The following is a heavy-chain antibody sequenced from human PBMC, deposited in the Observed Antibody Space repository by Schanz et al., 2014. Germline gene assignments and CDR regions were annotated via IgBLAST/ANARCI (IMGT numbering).Heavy chain of an antibody. V-gene: IGHV3-74*01. Sequence: VQLVESGGGLVQPGGSLRLSCAASGISFSRFRMNWVRQAPGKGLVSVSGIDGDGSRTSYAESVEGRFTISRDNAKNFLYLQMNSLRHDDTAVYYGARDGVVATTRGNYWGQGTLVTVSS. D-gene: IGHD3-16*01. CDR3: ARDGVVATTRGNY. CDR2: IDGDGSRT. CDR1: GISFSRFR. J-gene: IGHJ4*02.